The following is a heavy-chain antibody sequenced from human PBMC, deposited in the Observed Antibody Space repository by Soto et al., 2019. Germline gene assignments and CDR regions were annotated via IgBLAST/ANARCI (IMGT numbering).Heavy chain of an antibody. J-gene: IGHJ4*02. V-gene: IGHV4-61*08. CDR1: GGSISSGGYS. D-gene: IGHD3-10*01. CDR2: IYYSGST. CDR3: ARGTSEIGHYYGSGSYWADY. Sequence: PSETLSLTCAVSGGSISSGGYSWSWIRQPPGKGQEWIGYIYYSGSTNYNPSLKSRVTISVDTSKNQFSLKLSSVTAADTAMYYCARGTSEIGHYYGSGSYWADYWGQGTLVTVSS.